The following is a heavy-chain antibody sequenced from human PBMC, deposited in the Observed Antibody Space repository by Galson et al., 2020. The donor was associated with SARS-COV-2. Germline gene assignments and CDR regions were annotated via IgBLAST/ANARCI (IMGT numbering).Heavy chain of an antibody. Sequence: GESLKISCAASGSTISNDWLCLVHQPPGKAPEWVGGVKSNTDGGTTDYAAPVKGRFIISRDDSKNTLYLQMDSLKTEDTAVYYCTWTTVTLQWDFWGQGTQVTVSS. CDR3: TWTTVTLQWDF. J-gene: IGHJ4*02. CDR2: VKSNTDGGTT. CDR1: GSTISNDW. D-gene: IGHD4-17*01. V-gene: IGHV3-15*01.